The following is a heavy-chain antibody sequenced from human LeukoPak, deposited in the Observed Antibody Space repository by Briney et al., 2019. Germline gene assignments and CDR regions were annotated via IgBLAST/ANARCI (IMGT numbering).Heavy chain of an antibody. J-gene: IGHJ4*02. CDR1: GFTFSSYA. V-gene: IGHV3-30*01. D-gene: IGHD2-2*01. Sequence: PGGSLRLSCAASGFTFSSYAMHGVRQAPGKGREGVAVISYDGSNKYYADSVKGRFTISRDNSKNTLYLQMNSLRAEDTAVYYCARGPTFSNTSNRPIDYWGQGTLVTVSS. CDR3: ARGPTFSNTSNRPIDY. CDR2: ISYDGSNK.